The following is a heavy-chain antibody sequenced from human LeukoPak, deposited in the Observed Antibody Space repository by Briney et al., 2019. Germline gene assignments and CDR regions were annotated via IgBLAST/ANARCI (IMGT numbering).Heavy chain of an antibody. J-gene: IGHJ4*02. CDR1: GGSISSHF. V-gene: IGHV4-59*11. CDR3: ARDGYSGSSLFDY. CDR2: IHYSGST. D-gene: IGHD1-26*01. Sequence: PSETLSFTCTVSGGSISSHFWSWIRQPPGKGLEWIGYIHYSGSTNYNPSLKSRVTISVDTSKNQFSLRLSSVTAADTAVYYCARDGYSGSSLFDYWGQGTLVTVSS.